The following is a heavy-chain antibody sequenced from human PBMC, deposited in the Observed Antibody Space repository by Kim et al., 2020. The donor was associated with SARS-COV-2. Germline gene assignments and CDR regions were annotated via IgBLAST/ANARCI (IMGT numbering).Heavy chain of an antibody. J-gene: IGHJ4*02. CDR2: SYYSGST. CDR3: ARHPGYSTRGYYLDF. D-gene: IGHD6-13*01. CDR1: GGSISSSNTVYY. Sequence: SETLSLTCTVSGGSISSSNTVYYWDWIRQPPGKGLEWIANSYYSGSTYYNPSLERRATIYVDTSRSQFSLKLTSVTAADTAVYYFARHPGYSTRGYYLDFWGQGALVTVSS. V-gene: IGHV4-39*01.